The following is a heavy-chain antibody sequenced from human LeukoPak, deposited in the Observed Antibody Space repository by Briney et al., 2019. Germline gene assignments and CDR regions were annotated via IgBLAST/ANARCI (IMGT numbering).Heavy chain of an antibody. Sequence: SETLSLTCTVSGGSVSSGRYYWRWIRQPPGKGLEWIGYIYYSGSTNYNPSLKSRVTISVDTSKNQFSLKLSSVTAADTAVYYCARYLEGYSSSLDYWGQGTLVTVSS. J-gene: IGHJ4*02. CDR2: IYYSGST. V-gene: IGHV4-61*01. D-gene: IGHD6-13*01. CDR1: GGSVSSGRYY. CDR3: ARYLEGYSSSLDY.